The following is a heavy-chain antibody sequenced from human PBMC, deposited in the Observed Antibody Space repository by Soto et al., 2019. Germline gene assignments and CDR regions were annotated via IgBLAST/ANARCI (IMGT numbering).Heavy chain of an antibody. J-gene: IGHJ6*02. D-gene: IGHD2-8*01. V-gene: IGHV4-59*01. CDR1: GGSISSYY. CDR2: IYYSGST. Sequence: QVQLQESGPGLVKPSETLSLTCTVSGGSISSYYWSWIRQPPGKGLEWIGYIYYSGSTNYNPSLNSRVTISVDTSKTLFSLKLSSVTAADTAVYYCARDIMGTNYYYYGMDVWGQGTTVTVSS. CDR3: ARDIMGTNYYYYGMDV.